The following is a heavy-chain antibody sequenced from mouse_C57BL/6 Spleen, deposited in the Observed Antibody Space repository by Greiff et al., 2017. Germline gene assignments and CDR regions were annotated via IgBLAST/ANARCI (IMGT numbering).Heavy chain of an antibody. D-gene: IGHD2-14*01. CDR1: GFTFSDYG. CDR3: ARGVHYFDY. CDR2: ISSGSSTI. Sequence: VESGGGLVKPGGSLKLSCAASGFTFSDYGMHWVRQAPEKGLEWVAYISSGSSTIYYADTVKGRFTISRDNATNTLFQQMTSRRSEDTAMYYCARGVHYFDYWGQGTTLTVSS. J-gene: IGHJ2*01. V-gene: IGHV5-17*01.